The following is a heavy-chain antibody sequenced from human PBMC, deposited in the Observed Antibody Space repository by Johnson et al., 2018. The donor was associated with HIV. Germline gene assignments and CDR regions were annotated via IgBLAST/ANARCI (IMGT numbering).Heavy chain of an antibody. J-gene: IGHJ3*02. V-gene: IGHV3-7*01. D-gene: IGHD1-26*01. CDR2: IKQDGSEK. CDR3: AKDSDKWAISGDDAFDI. CDR1: GFTFSSYW. Sequence: VQLVESGGGLVQPGGSLRLSCAASGFTFSSYWMSWVRQAPGKGLEWVANIKQDGSEKYYADSVKGRFTISRDNSKNMLYLQMNSLRAEDTAVYYCAKDSDKWAISGDDAFDIWGQGTMVTVSS.